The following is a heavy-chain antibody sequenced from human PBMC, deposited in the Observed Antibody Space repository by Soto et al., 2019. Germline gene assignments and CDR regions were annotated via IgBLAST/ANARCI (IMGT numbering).Heavy chain of an antibody. CDR3: ERIGNIFDLDY. CDR2: IYVGDSDT. Sequence: PGESLKISCKGSGYSFTNYWIGWVRQMPGKGLEWMGIIYVGDSDTRYSPSFQGQVTISTDKSISTAYLQWSSLKASDTAMYYCERIGNIFDLDYWGQGTLVTVSS. CDR1: GYSFTNYW. V-gene: IGHV5-51*01. D-gene: IGHD2-21*01. J-gene: IGHJ4*02.